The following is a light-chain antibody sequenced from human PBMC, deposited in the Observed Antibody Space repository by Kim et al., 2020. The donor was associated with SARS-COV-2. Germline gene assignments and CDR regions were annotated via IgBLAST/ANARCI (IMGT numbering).Light chain of an antibody. CDR3: AAWDDSLSGVV. Sequence: GQRVTISGSGSSSNIVSNYVYWYQQLPGTAPKLLIYRNDQRPSGVPDRFSGSKSGTSASLAISGLRSEDEADYSCAAWDDSLSGVVFGGGTQLTVL. V-gene: IGLV1-47*01. CDR1: SSNIVSNY. J-gene: IGLJ2*01. CDR2: RND.